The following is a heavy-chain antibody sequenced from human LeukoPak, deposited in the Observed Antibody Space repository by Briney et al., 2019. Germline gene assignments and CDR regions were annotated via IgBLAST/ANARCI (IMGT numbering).Heavy chain of an antibody. CDR3: ARDQENYYGSGSYYSYYYCGMDV. D-gene: IGHD3-10*01. J-gene: IGHJ6*02. CDR1: GFTFSSYG. CDR2: IWYDGSNK. Sequence: GRSLRLSCAASGFTFSSYGMHWVRQAPGKGLEWVAVIWYDGSNKYYADSVKGRFTISRDNSKNTLYLQMNSLRAEDTAVYYCARDQENYYGSGSYYSYYYCGMDVWGQGTTVTVSS. V-gene: IGHV3-33*01.